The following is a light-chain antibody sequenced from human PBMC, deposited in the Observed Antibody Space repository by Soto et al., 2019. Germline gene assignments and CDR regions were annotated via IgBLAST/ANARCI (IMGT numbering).Light chain of an antibody. J-gene: IGLJ3*02. Sequence: QSALTQPPSASGSPGQSVTISCTGTSSDVGAYNYVSWYQQHAGKAPKLVIYEVTKRPSGVPDRFSGSKSANTASLTVSGLQAEDVADYYCSSFASSNTWVFGVGTKVTVL. CDR1: SSDVGAYNY. CDR2: EVT. CDR3: SSFASSNTWV. V-gene: IGLV2-8*01.